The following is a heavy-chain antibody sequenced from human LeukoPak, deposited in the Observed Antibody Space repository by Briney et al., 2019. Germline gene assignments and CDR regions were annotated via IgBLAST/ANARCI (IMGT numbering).Heavy chain of an antibody. CDR3: ATDGNFDL. J-gene: IGHJ2*01. D-gene: IGHD1-26*01. CDR2: IYYSGST. CDR1: GGSISSGDYY. Sequence: KASETLSLTCTVSGGSISSGDYYWSWIRQPPGKGLEWIGYIYYSGSTSYNPSLRSRVTISVDTSKNQFSLKLSSVTAADTAVYYCATDGNFDLWGRGTLVTVSS. V-gene: IGHV4-61*08.